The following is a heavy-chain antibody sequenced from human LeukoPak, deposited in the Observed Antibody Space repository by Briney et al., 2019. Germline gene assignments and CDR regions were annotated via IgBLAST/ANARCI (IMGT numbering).Heavy chain of an antibody. CDR3: ARSYSYGGIHY. Sequence: GGSLRLSCAASGFTFSHYYMTWVRQAPGKGLEWVSSISGSNGYIFYADSVKGRFTISRDNAKNSLYLQMNSLRAEDTAVYYCARSYSYGGIHYWGQGTLVTVSS. J-gene: IGHJ4*02. CDR2: ISGSNGYI. CDR1: GFTFSHYY. D-gene: IGHD5-18*01. V-gene: IGHV3-21*06.